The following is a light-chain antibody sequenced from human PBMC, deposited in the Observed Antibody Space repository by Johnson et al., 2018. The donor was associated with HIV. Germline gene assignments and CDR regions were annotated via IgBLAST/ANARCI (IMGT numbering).Light chain of an antibody. Sequence: QSVLTQPPSVSAAPGQKVTISCSGSSSNIGNNYVSWYQQLPGTAPKLLIYESNKRPSGIPDRFSGSKSGTSATLGITGLQTGDEADYYCGTWDSSLTTSYVFGTGSKVIVV. CDR2: ESN. CDR3: GTWDSSLTTSYV. J-gene: IGLJ1*01. CDR1: SSNIGNNY. V-gene: IGLV1-51*02.